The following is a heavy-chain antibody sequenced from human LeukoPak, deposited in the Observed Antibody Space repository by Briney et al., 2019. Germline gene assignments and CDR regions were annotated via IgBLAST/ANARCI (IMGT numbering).Heavy chain of an antibody. D-gene: IGHD1-26*01. V-gene: IGHV3-53*01. CDR3: ARARDSGSYPDAFDI. Sequence: PGGSLRLSCAASGFTVSSNYMSWVRQAPGKGLEWVSVIYSGGSTYYEDSVKGRFTISRDNSKNTLYLQMNSLRAEDTAVYYCARARDSGSYPDAFDIWGQGTMVTVSS. J-gene: IGHJ3*02. CDR2: IYSGGST. CDR1: GFTVSSNY.